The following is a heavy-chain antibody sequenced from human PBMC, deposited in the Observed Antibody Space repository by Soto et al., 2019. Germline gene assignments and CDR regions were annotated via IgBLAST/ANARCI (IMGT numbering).Heavy chain of an antibody. CDR1: GYTFTSYA. Sequence: QVQLVQSGAEVKKPGASVKVSCKASGYTFTSYAMHWVRQAPGQRLEWMGWINAGNGNTKYSQKFQGRVTITRDTSASTAYMELSSLRSEDTAVYYCARDLHSGAVLYDYWGQGTLVTVSS. CDR3: ARDLHSGAVLYDY. V-gene: IGHV1-3*01. CDR2: INAGNGNT. D-gene: IGHD2-8*02. J-gene: IGHJ4*02.